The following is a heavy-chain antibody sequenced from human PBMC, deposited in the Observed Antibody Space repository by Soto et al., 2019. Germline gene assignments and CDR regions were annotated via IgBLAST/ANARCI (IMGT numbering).Heavy chain of an antibody. V-gene: IGHV5-51*01. CDR2: IYPGDSDA. D-gene: IGHD4-4*01. Sequence: GESLTISCKASGYSFTTYWIGWVRQMPGKGLEWMGIIYPGDSDARYSPSFQGQVTFSVDESISTAYLHWSSLTASDTAMYYCARHRGTVTTRLRDYYSYSGMDVCGQGNTVTVSS. J-gene: IGHJ6*02. CDR3: ARHRGTVTTRLRDYYSYSGMDV. CDR1: GYSFTTYW.